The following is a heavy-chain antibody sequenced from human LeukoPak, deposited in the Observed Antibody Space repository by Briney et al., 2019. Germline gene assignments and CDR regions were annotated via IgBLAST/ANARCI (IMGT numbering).Heavy chain of an antibody. CDR2: IYSGGST. CDR1: GFTVSSNY. D-gene: IGHD4-17*01. CDR3: ARDQTVTTYYYYYGMDV. Sequence: GALXLSCAASGFTVSSNYMRWVRQAPGKGLEWGSVIYSGGSTYYADSVKGRFTISRDNSKNTLYLQMNSLRAEDTAVYYCARDQTVTTYYYYYGMDVWGQGTTVTVSS. J-gene: IGHJ6*02. V-gene: IGHV3-66*01.